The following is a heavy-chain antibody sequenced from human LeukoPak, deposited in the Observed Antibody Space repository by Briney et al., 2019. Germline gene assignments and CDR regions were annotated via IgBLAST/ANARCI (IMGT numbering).Heavy chain of an antibody. CDR1: GYSFTSYG. CDR2: ISTYNGNA. D-gene: IGHD1-26*01. V-gene: IGHV1-18*01. J-gene: IGHJ5*02. Sequence: ASVKVSCKASGYSFTSYGINWVRQAPGQGLEWMGWISTYNGNANYAQKFKGRVTMTRDTSTTTGYMEVRSLRSDDTAVYYCARDMSGSSPHWFEPWGQGTLVTVSS. CDR3: ARDMSGSSPHWFEP.